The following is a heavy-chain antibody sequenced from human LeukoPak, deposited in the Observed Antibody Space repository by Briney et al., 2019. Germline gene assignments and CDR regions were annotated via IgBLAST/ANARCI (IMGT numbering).Heavy chain of an antibody. V-gene: IGHV4-34*01. Sequence: SETLSLTCAVYGGSFSGYYWSWIRQPPGKGLEWIGEINHSGSTNYNPSLKSRVTISVDTSKNQFSLKLSSVTAADTAVYYCARASDSSGYIDYWGQGTLVTVPS. D-gene: IGHD3-22*01. CDR2: INHSGST. J-gene: IGHJ4*02. CDR1: GGSFSGYY. CDR3: ARASDSSGYIDY.